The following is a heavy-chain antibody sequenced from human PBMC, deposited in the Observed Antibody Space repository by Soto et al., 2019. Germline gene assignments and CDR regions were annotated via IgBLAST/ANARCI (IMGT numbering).Heavy chain of an antibody. J-gene: IGHJ4*02. D-gene: IGHD3-3*01. CDR1: GFTFSSYA. CDR2: ISGSGGST. Sequence: GESLKISCAASGFTFSSYAMSWVRQAPGKGLEWVSAISGSGGSTYYADSVKGRFTISRDNSKNTLYLQMNSLRAEDTAVYYCAKVGDFWSGYENWGQGTLVTVSS. CDR3: AKVGDFWSGYEN. V-gene: IGHV3-23*01.